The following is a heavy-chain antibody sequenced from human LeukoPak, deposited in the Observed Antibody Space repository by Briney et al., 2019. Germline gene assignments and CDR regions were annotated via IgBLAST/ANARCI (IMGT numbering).Heavy chain of an antibody. CDR2: ISYIGST. CDR1: GGSISSSY. J-gene: IGHJ3*02. CDR3: ASPGDAFDI. Sequence: SETLSLTCTVSGGSISSSYWSWIRQPPGKGLEWIGYISYIGSTNYNPSLKSRVTVSVDTSRNQFSLKLTSVTAADTAVYYCASPGDAFDIWGQGTMVTVSS. V-gene: IGHV4-59*08.